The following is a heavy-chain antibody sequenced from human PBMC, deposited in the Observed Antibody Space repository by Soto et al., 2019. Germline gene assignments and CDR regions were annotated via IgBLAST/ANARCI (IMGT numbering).Heavy chain of an antibody. V-gene: IGHV3-64*01. CDR3: ARGAGGIGGSYRPYYYFDY. CDR2: ISSNGGST. CDR1: GFTFSSYA. D-gene: IGHD3-16*02. Sequence: EVQLVESGGGLVQPGGSLRLSCAASGFTFSSYAMHWVRQAPGKGLEYVSAISSNGGSTYYANSVKGRFTISRDNSKNTLYLQMGSLRAEDMAVYYCARGAGGIGGSYRPYYYFDYWGLGTLVTVSS. J-gene: IGHJ4*02.